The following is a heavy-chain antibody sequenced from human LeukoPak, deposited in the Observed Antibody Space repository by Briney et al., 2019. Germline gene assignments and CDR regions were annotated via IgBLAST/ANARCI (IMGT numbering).Heavy chain of an antibody. CDR1: GFTFSSYA. J-gene: IGHJ4*02. CDR3: ARGGWIAGPTRDEGFDY. Sequence: PGGSLRLSCSASGFTFSSYAMHWVRQAPGKGLEYVSAISSNGGSTYYADSVKGRFTISRDNSKNTLYLQMSSLRAEDTAVYYCARGGWIAGPTRDEGFDYWGQGTLVTVSS. D-gene: IGHD1-20*01. CDR2: ISSNGGST. V-gene: IGHV3-64D*06.